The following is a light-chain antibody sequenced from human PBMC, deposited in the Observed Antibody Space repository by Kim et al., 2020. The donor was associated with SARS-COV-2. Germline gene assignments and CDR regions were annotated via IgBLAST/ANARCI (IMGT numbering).Light chain of an antibody. CDR3: KSRDSSGDQVL. CDR1: SLRTYY. J-gene: IGLJ2*01. Sequence: SSELTQDPTVSVALGQTVRITCQGDSLRTYYASWYQKKPGQAPLLVIFGYNNRPSGIPDRFSGSGSGDTASLTITGAQAEDEADYYCKSRDSSGDQVLFG. V-gene: IGLV3-19*01. CDR2: GYN.